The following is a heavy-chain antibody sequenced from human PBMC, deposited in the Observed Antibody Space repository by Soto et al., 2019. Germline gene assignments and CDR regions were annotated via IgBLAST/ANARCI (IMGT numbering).Heavy chain of an antibody. CDR3: AREPRPYYYYMDV. CDR1: GFTVSTNY. CDR2: IYSGGST. J-gene: IGHJ6*03. Sequence: PGGSLRLSCAASGFTVSTNYMSWVRQAPGKGLEWVSVIYSGGSTYYADSVKGRFTISRHNSKNTLYLQMNSLRAEDTAVYYCAREPRPYYYYMDVWGKGTTVTVSS. V-gene: IGHV3-53*04.